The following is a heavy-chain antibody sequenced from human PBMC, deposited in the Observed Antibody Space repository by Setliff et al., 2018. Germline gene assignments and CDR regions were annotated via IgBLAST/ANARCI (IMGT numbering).Heavy chain of an antibody. Sequence: GGSLRLSCAASGFTFSNYWMSWVRQAPGKGLEWVANIKQDGSEKYYVDSVKGRFTVSRDNAKNSLYLQMSSLRAEDTAVYYCARWTARAYYYYYYMDVWGKGT. CDR3: ARWTARAYYYYYYMDV. CDR1: GFTFSNYW. J-gene: IGHJ6*03. V-gene: IGHV3-7*03. D-gene: IGHD6-6*01. CDR2: IKQDGSEK.